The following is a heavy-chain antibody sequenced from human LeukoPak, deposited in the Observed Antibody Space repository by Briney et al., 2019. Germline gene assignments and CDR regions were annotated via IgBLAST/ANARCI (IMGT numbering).Heavy chain of an antibody. J-gene: IGHJ4*02. Sequence: GGSLRLSCAASGFTFSSYAMSWVRQAPGKGLEWVSAISGSGGSTYYADSVKGRFTISRDNSKNALYLQMNSLRDEDTAVYYCAKGDSYYDLLTCFDFWGPGTLVTVSS. D-gene: IGHD3-9*01. CDR3: AKGDSYYDLLTCFDF. V-gene: IGHV3-23*01. CDR2: ISGSGGST. CDR1: GFTFSSYA.